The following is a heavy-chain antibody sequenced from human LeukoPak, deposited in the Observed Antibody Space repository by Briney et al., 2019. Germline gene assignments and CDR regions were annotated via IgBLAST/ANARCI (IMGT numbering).Heavy chain of an antibody. D-gene: IGHD6-13*01. CDR3: ARNPKISSSWYIDYYYYMDV. V-gene: IGHV1-2*02. Sequence: ASVKLSCKASAYSFTHYYIYWVRQAPGQGLEWMGWVNPNTGGTIYGQDFQGRVTMTGDTSITTAYMELSSLRPDDTAVYYCARNPKISSSWYIDYYYYMDVWGKGTTVTTSS. J-gene: IGHJ6*03. CDR1: AYSFTHYY. CDR2: VNPNTGGT.